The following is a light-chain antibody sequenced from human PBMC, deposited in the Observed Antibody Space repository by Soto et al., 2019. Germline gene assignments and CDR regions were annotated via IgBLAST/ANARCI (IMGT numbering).Light chain of an antibody. CDR3: SSYTSSSTYV. J-gene: IGLJ1*01. Sequence: QSALTQPRSVSGSPGQSVTISCTGTSSDVGGYNYVSWYQQHPGKAPKLMIYDVSKRPPGVPDRFSGSKSGNTASLTISGLQAEDEADYYCSSYTSSSTYVFGTGTKVTVL. CDR2: DVS. CDR1: SSDVGGYNY. V-gene: IGLV2-11*01.